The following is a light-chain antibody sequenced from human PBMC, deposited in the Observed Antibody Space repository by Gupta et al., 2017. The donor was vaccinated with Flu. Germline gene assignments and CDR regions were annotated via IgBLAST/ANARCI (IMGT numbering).Light chain of an antibody. CDR1: QSLLYSDGKTY. V-gene: IGKV2D-29*01. J-gene: IGKJ1*01. CDR3: RQNIHLPWT. CDR2: EVS. Sequence: DVVMTQTPLSLSVIPGQPASLSCKSSQSLLYSDGKTYLYWYVQRPGQPPQPLIYEVSNRFSGVSDRFSGSVSGTDFTLKISRVEAEDVGVYYCRQNIHLPWTFGRGTXVEIK.